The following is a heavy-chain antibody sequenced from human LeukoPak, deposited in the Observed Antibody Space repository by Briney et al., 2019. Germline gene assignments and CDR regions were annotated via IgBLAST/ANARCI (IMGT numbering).Heavy chain of an antibody. CDR2: IYHSGST. V-gene: IGHV4-38-2*02. CDR3: ASGYDSFDY. J-gene: IGHJ4*02. CDR1: GYSISSGYY. Sequence: SETLSLTCTVSGYSISSGYYWGWIRQPTGKGLEWIGSIYHSGSTYYNPSLKSRVTISVDTSENQFSLKLSSVTAADTAVYYCASGYDSFDYWGQGTLVTVSS. D-gene: IGHD2-2*01.